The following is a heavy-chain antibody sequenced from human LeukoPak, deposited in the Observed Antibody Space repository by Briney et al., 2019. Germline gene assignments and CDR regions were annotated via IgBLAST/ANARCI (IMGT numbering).Heavy chain of an antibody. D-gene: IGHD3-3*01. CDR1: GFTFSSYS. CDR2: ISSSSSYI. Sequence: GGSLRLSCAASGFTFSSYSMSWVRQAPGKGLEWVSSISSSSSYIYYADSVKGRFTVSRDNAKNSLYLQMNSLRAEDTAVYYCARVVSGYPYYFDYWGQGTLVTVSS. V-gene: IGHV3-21*01. CDR3: ARVVSGYPYYFDY. J-gene: IGHJ4*02.